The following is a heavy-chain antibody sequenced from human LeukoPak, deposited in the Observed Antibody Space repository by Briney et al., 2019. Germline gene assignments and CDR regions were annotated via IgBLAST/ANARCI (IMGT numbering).Heavy chain of an antibody. V-gene: IGHV3-15*01. J-gene: IGHJ4*02. CDR1: GFTFSDAW. CDR3: TTGYSGYDWAYFY. CDR2: IKSKTDGGTT. Sequence: GGSLRLSCTASGFTFSDAWMSWVRQAPEKGLEWVARIKSKTDGGTTDYAAPVKGRFTISRDDSKNTLYLQMNSLKTEDTAVYYCTTGYSGYDWAYFYWGQGTLVTVSS. D-gene: IGHD5-12*01.